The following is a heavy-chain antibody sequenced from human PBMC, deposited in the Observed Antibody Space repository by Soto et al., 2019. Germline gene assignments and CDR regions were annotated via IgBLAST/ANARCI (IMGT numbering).Heavy chain of an antibody. J-gene: IGHJ6*02. V-gene: IGHV3-23*01. CDR1: GFNFSNSA. CDR3: AKLAVVVPATPHDYMDV. CDR2: IAPSGRRA. D-gene: IGHD2-2*01. Sequence: EVQLLESGGGLAQPGGSLTVSCTASGFNFSNSAMAWVRQAPGKGLEWVSAIAPSGRRAFYADSVKGRFTTSRDNSKNTLFLQMNSLGDEDTAIYYCAKLAVVVPATPHDYMDVWGQGTAVTVSS.